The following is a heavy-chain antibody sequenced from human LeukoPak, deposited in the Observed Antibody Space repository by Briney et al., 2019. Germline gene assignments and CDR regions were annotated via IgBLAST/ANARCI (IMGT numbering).Heavy chain of an antibody. V-gene: IGHV1-69*13. CDR3: ARDPDYGLLFDY. D-gene: IGHD4/OR15-4a*01. J-gene: IGHJ4*02. CDR2: IIPIFGTA. Sequence: ASVKVSCKASGGTFSSYAISWVRQAPGQGLEWMGGIIPIFGTANYAQKFQGRVTITADESTSTAYMELSSLRSEDTAVYYCARDPDYGLLFDYWGQGTLVTVSS. CDR1: GGTFSSYA.